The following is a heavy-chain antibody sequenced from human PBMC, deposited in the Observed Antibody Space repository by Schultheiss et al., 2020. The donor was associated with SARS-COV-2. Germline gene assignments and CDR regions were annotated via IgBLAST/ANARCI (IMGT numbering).Heavy chain of an antibody. CDR3: ARDRVSSSSYPNWFDP. Sequence: GGSLRLSCAASGFTFSSYEMNWVRQAPGKGLEWVAVISYDGSNKYYADSVKGRFTISRDNSKNTLYLQMNSLRDEDTAVYYCARDRVSSSSYPNWFDPWGQGTLVTVSS. CDR1: GFTFSSYE. D-gene: IGHD6-6*01. J-gene: IGHJ5*02. CDR2: ISYDGSNK. V-gene: IGHV3-30*04.